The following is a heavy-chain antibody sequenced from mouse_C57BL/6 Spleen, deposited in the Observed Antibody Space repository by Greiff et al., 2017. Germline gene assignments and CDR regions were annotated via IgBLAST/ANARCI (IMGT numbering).Heavy chain of an antibody. CDR2: INPNNGGT. V-gene: IGHV1-26*01. D-gene: IGHD2-1*01. J-gene: IGHJ2*01. Sequence: EVKLQQSGPELVKPGASVKISCKASGYTFTDYYMNWVKQSHGKSLEWIGDINPNNGGTSYNQKFKGKATLTVDKSSSTAYMELRSLTSEDSAVYYCAGDYGNYPFDYWGQGTTLTVSS. CDR3: AGDYGNYPFDY. CDR1: GYTFTDYY.